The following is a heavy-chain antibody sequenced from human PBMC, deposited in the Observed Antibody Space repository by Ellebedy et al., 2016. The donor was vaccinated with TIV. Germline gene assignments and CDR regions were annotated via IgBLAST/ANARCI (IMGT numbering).Heavy chain of an antibody. CDR3: ARDAADNGGKLDY. CDR2: IYSGADGGDT. CDR1: GFTVSSNY. D-gene: IGHD4-23*01. V-gene: IGHV3-53*01. J-gene: IGHJ4*02. Sequence: PGGSLRLSCAASGFTVSSNYLNWVRQAPGKGLAWVSVIYSGADGGDTYYTDSVKGRFTISRDNSKNTLYLQMNSLRAEDTAVYYCARDAADNGGKLDYWGQGALVTVSS.